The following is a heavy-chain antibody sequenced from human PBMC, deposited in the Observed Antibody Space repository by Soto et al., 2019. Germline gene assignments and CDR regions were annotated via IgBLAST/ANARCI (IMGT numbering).Heavy chain of an antibody. D-gene: IGHD3-9*01. J-gene: IGHJ4*02. CDR1: GGSFSGYY. V-gene: IGHV4-34*01. Sequence: SETLSLTCAVYGGSFSGYYWSWIRQPPGKGLEWIGEINHSGSTNYNPSLKSRVTISVDTSKNQFSLKLSSVTAADTAVYYCARSGDYDILTGYCYYFDYWGQGTLVTXSS. CDR3: ARSGDYDILTGYCYYFDY. CDR2: INHSGST.